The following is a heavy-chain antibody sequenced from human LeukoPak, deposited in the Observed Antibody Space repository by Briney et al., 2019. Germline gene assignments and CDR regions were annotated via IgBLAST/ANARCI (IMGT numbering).Heavy chain of an antibody. Sequence: GASVKVSCKASGGTFSSYAISWVRQAPGQGLEWMGGIIPIFGTANYAQKFQGRVTITADESTSTAYMELSSLRSEDTAVYYCAISTLYYYDSSGSPFDYWGQGTLVTVSS. J-gene: IGHJ4*02. V-gene: IGHV1-69*13. D-gene: IGHD3-22*01. CDR1: GGTFSSYA. CDR3: AISTLYYYDSSGSPFDY. CDR2: IIPIFGTA.